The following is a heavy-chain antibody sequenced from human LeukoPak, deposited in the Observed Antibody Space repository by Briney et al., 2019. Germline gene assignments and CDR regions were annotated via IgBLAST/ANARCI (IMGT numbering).Heavy chain of an antibody. V-gene: IGHV3-23*01. Sequence: SGGSLRLSCAASGLTFNNYVMSWVRQAPGKGLEWVSGISGSGGDTYYADSVKGRFTISRDNSKNTLFLQMSSLRTEDSAIYYCAKVFRSGDLFVSDSWGQGTLVTVSS. CDR2: ISGSGGDT. CDR1: GLTFNNYV. CDR3: AKVFRSGDLFVSDS. J-gene: IGHJ4*02. D-gene: IGHD4-17*01.